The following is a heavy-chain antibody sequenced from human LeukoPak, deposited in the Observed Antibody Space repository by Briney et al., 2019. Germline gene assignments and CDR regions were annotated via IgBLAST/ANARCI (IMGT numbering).Heavy chain of an antibody. CDR3: ARVRITMIVVDYYYYYGMDA. Sequence: APVKVSCEASGYTFTGYYMHWVRQAPGQGLEWMGWINPNSGGTNYAQKFQGRVTMTRDTSISTAYMELSRLRSDDTAVYHCARVRITMIVVDYYYYYGMDAWGQGTTVTVSS. D-gene: IGHD3-22*01. CDR2: INPNSGGT. V-gene: IGHV1-2*02. CDR1: GYTFTGYY. J-gene: IGHJ6*02.